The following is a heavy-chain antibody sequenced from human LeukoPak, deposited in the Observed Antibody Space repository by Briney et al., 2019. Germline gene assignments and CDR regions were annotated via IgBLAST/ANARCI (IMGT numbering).Heavy chain of an antibody. CDR3: ARHGYDFWSGYHDAFDI. V-gene: IGHV5-51*01. CDR2: IYPGDSDT. D-gene: IGHD3-3*01. Sequence: GESLKISCKGSGYSFTSYWIGWVRQMPGKGLEWMGIIYPGDSDTRYSPSFQGQVTISADKSISTAYLQWSSLKASDTATYYCARHGYDFWSGYHDAFDIWGQGTMVTVSS. CDR1: GYSFTSYW. J-gene: IGHJ3*02.